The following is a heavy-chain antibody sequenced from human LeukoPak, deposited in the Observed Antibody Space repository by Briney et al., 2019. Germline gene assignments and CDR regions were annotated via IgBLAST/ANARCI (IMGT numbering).Heavy chain of an antibody. J-gene: IGHJ4*02. CDR3: AKDEVGGSYYEGYYFDY. D-gene: IGHD1-26*01. CDR2: LSYDGSNK. V-gene: IGHV3-30*18. CDR1: GFTFSSYG. Sequence: PGGSLRLSCAASGFTFSSYGMHWVRQAPGKGLEWVAVLSYDGSNKYYADSVKGRFTISRDNSKNTLYLQMNSLRAEDTAVYYCAKDEVGGSYYEGYYFDYWGQGTLVTVSS.